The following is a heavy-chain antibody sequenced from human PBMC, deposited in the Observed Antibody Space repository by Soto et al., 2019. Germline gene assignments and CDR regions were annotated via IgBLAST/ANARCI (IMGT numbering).Heavy chain of an antibody. J-gene: IGHJ4*02. CDR3: AAAVVVIGPYYFDY. CDR1: GGSISSYY. CDR2: IYYSGST. V-gene: IGHV4-59*01. D-gene: IGHD3-22*01. Sequence: SETLSLTCTVSGGSISSYYWSWIRQPPGKGLEWIGYIYYSGSTNYNPSLKSRVTISVDTSKNQFSLKLSSVTAADTAVYYCAAAVVVIGPYYFDYWGQGTLVTVS.